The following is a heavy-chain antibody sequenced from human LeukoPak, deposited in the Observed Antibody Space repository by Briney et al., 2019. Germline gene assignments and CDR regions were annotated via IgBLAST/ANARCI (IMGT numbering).Heavy chain of an antibody. V-gene: IGHV3-23*01. Sequence: PGGSLRLSCAASGFTFSSYAMSWVRQAPGKGLEWVSGISGSGGTTYYADSVKGRFTISRDNSKNTLYVQMNSLRAEDTAVYYCTKHTLTMVRGAIDYWGQGTLVTVSS. J-gene: IGHJ4*02. CDR3: TKHTLTMVRGAIDY. CDR1: GFTFSSYA. CDR2: ISGSGGTT. D-gene: IGHD3-10*01.